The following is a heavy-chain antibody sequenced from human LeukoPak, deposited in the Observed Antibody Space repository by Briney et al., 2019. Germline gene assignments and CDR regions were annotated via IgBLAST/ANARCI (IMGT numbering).Heavy chain of an antibody. CDR2: INPSGGST. Sequence: GASVKVSCKASGYTFTSYYMHWVRQAPGQGLEWMGIINPSGGSTSYAQKFQGRVTMTRDTSTSTVYMELSSLRSDDTAVYYCARDRGYYDFWTSIDYWGQGTLVTVSS. V-gene: IGHV1-46*01. J-gene: IGHJ4*02. CDR3: ARDRGYYDFWTSIDY. D-gene: IGHD3-3*01. CDR1: GYTFTSYY.